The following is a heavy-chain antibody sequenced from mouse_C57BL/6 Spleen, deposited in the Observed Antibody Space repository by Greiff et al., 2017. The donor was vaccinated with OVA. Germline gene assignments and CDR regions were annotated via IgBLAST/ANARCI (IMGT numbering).Heavy chain of an antibody. V-gene: IGHV5-17*01. CDR3: GRHDYADAMDY. J-gene: IGHJ4*01. CDR1: GFTFSDYG. Sequence: EVKLMESGGGLVKPGGSLKLSCPASGFTFSDYGMHWVRQAPEKGLEWVAYISRGSSTIHYADTVKGRSTFSRDNSKNTPFLQRTSLRSEDAAMYYCGRHDYADAMDYWGQGTSVTVSS. D-gene: IGHD2-4*01. CDR2: ISRGSSTI.